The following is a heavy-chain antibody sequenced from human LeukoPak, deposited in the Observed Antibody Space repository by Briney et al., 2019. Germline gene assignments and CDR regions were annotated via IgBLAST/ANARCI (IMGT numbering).Heavy chain of an antibody. CDR1: RFTLSSYA. J-gene: IGHJ4*02. CDR2: ISGSGGST. CDR3: AKSRRWLQFCEFDY. V-gene: IGHV3-23*01. D-gene: IGHD5-24*01. Sequence: GGSLRLSRAPSRFTLSSYAMSWVRQAPGKGLEWVSAISGSGGSTYYAASVKGRFTISRENSKNTLYLQMNSLRAEGTAVYYCAKSRRWLQFCEFDYWGQGTLVTVSS.